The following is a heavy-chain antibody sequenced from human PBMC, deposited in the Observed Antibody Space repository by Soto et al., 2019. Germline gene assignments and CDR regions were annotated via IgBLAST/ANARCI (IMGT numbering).Heavy chain of an antibody. CDR3: VRGGSNYAS. CDR2: IKPDESEK. J-gene: IGHJ5*02. V-gene: IGHV3-7*01. CDR1: GFTFSDSW. D-gene: IGHD4-4*01. Sequence: EVQLVESGGGLVQPGGSLRLSCTASGFTFSDSWMTWVRQAPGKGLEWVARIKPDESEKKYADSVKGRFSISRDNAKKSMYLQMDGLRGEDTAVYYCVRGGSNYASWGQGTLVTVSS.